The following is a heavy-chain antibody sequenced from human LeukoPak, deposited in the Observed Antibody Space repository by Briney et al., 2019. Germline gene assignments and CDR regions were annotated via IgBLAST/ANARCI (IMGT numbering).Heavy chain of an antibody. CDR1: GYTFTSYG. V-gene: IGHV1-18*01. J-gene: IGHJ5*02. CDR3: ARDPIGYYYDSSGYYYVDPGDNWFDP. CDR2: ISVYNGNT. Sequence: GASVKVSCKASGYTFTSYGISWVRQAPGQGLEWMGWISVYNGNTNYAQKLQGRDTMTTDTSTSTAHMELRSLRSDDTAVYYCARDPIGYYYDSSGYYYVDPGDNWFDPWGQGTLVTVSS. D-gene: IGHD3-22*01.